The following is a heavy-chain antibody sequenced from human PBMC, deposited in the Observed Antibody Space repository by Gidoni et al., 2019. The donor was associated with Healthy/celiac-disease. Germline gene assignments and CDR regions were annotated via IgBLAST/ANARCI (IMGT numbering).Heavy chain of an antibody. Sequence: APGKGLEWVAVIWYEGSNKYYADSVKGRFTISRDNSKNTLYLQMNSLRAEDTAVYYCASERSAVAPFDYWGQGTLVTVSS. J-gene: IGHJ4*02. D-gene: IGHD6-19*01. CDR2: IWYEGSNK. CDR3: ASERSAVAPFDY. V-gene: IGHV3-33*01.